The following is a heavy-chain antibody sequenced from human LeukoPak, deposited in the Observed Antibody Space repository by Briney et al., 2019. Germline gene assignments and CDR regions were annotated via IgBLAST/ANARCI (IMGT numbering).Heavy chain of an antibody. CDR1: GFTFSSYV. CDR2: LTGDGSDT. CDR3: AKASSSTWPYYFDS. J-gene: IGHJ4*02. D-gene: IGHD6-13*01. V-gene: IGHV3-23*01. Sequence: TGGSLRLSCAASGFTFSSYVMAYVRHSPGRGLEWVSALTGDGSDTYYPDSVKGRFIISRDDSKNTLYLEMNSLRADDTAVYYCAKASSSTWPYYFDSWGQGTLVTVSS.